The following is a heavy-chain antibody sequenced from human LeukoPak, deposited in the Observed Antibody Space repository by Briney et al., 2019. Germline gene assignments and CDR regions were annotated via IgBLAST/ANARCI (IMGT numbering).Heavy chain of an antibody. V-gene: IGHV1-2*02. CDR3: ARDRDYGSGIFDY. CDR1: GYTFTGYY. D-gene: IGHD3-10*01. Sequence: ASVKVSCKSSGYTFTGYYMNWVRQAPGQGLEWMGWINPNSGGTNYAQKFQGRVTMTRDTSISTAYMELNRLRSDDTAVYYCARDRDYGSGIFDYWGQGTLVTVS. J-gene: IGHJ4*02. CDR2: INPNSGGT.